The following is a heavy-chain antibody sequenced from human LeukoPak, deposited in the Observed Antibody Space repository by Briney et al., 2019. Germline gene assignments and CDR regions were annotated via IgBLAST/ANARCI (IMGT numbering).Heavy chain of an antibody. CDR3: ARGPLMVRGVITGVASKKNWFDP. V-gene: IGHV1-18*01. D-gene: IGHD3-10*01. CDR1: GYTFTSYG. CDR2: ISAYNGNT. J-gene: IGHJ5*02. Sequence: GASVTVSCKSSGYTFTSYGISWVRQAPGQGLEWMGWISAYNGNTNYAQKLQGRVTMTTDTSTSKAYMELRSLRSDDTAVYYCARGPLMVRGVITGVASKKNWFDPWGQGTLVTVSS.